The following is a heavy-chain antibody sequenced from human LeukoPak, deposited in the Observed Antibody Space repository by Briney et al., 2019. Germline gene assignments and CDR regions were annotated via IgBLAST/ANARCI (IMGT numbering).Heavy chain of an antibody. Sequence: GRSLRLSCAASGFTFSSYGVHWVRQAPGKGLEWVAVIWYDGSNKYYADSVKGRFTISRDNSKNTLYLQMNSLRAEDTAVYYCARAYCSGGSCYGYFQHWGQGTLVTVSS. D-gene: IGHD2-15*01. CDR3: ARAYCSGGSCYGYFQH. V-gene: IGHV3-33*01. J-gene: IGHJ1*01. CDR2: IWYDGSNK. CDR1: GFTFSSYG.